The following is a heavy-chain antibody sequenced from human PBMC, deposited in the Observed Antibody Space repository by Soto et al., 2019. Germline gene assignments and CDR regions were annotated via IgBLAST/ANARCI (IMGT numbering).Heavy chain of an antibody. J-gene: IGHJ4*02. CDR1: GFTFDDYA. D-gene: IGHD3-16*02. CDR3: AKDISYDYIWGSYRYAYFDY. CDR2: ISWNSGSI. Sequence: EVQLVESGGGLVQPGRSLRLSCAASGFTFDDYAMHWVRQAPGKGLEWVSGISWNSGSIGYADSVKGRFTISRDNAKNSLYLQMNSLRAEDTALYYCAKDISYDYIWGSYRYAYFDYWGQGTLVTVSS. V-gene: IGHV3-9*01.